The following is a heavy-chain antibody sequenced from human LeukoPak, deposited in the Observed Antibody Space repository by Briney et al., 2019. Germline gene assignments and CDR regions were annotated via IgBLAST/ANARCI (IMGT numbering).Heavy chain of an antibody. V-gene: IGHV1-69*04. CDR2: IIPILGIA. J-gene: IGHJ6*02. Sequence: SVKVSCKASGYTFISYGISWVRQAPGQGLEWLGRIIPILGIANYAQKFQGRVTITADKSTSTAYMELSSLRSEDTAVYYCARGYSNQYYYYGMDVWGQGTTVTVSS. CDR1: GYTFISYG. CDR3: ARGYSNQYYYYGMDV. D-gene: IGHD4-4*01.